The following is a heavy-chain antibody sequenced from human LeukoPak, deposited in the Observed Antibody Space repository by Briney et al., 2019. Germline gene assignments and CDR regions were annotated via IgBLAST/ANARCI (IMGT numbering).Heavy chain of an antibody. CDR3: ANLAVHDY. D-gene: IGHD6-19*01. CDR1: GYSISSGSYY. CDR2: IYHSGST. V-gene: IGHV4-38-2*01. Sequence: SETLSLTCAVSGYSISSGSYYWSWIRQPAGKGLEWIGSIYHSGSTYYNPSLKSRVTISVDTSKNQFSLKLSSVTAADTAVYYCANLAVHDYWGQGTLVTVSS. J-gene: IGHJ4*02.